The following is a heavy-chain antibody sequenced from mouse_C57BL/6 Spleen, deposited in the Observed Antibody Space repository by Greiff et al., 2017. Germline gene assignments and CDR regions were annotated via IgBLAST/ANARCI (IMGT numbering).Heavy chain of an antibody. V-gene: IGHV5-17*01. CDR3: ARSSFITTVVATGDYAMDY. CDR2: ISSGSSTI. J-gene: IGHJ4*01. Sequence: EVHLVESGGGLVKPGGSLKLSCAASGFTFSDYGMHWVRQAPEKGLEWVAYISSGSSTIYYADTVKGRFTISRDNAKNTLFLQMTSLRSEDTAMYYCARSSFITTVVATGDYAMDYWGQGTSVTVSS. CDR1: GFTFSDYG. D-gene: IGHD1-1*01.